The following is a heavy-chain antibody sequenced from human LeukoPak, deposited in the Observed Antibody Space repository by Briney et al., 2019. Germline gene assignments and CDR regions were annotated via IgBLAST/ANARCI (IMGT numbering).Heavy chain of an antibody. V-gene: IGHV6-1*01. CDR3: ARTKGYLDS. CDR2: TYYRSKWYN. CDR1: GDSVSSNSAA. J-gene: IGHJ4*02. Sequence: SQTLSLTCAISGDSVSSNSAAWNWIRQSPPRGLEWLGRTYYRSKWYNDYTASVKSRITINPDASKNQFSLQLNSVTPADSAVYSGARTKGYLDSWGQGILVTVSS. D-gene: IGHD2-8*01.